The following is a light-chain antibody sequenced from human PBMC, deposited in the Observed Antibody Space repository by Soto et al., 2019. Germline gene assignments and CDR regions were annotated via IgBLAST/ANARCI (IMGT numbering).Light chain of an antibody. V-gene: IGKV1-5*01. Sequence: DIQMTQSPSTLSASVGDRVTITCRASESISSWVAWYQQKPGKAPKLLIYDASTLENGVPSRFSGSGSGREFTLTIRSLQTDDVATYYCQHYNSYFLYTFGQGTKLEIK. CDR3: QHYNSYFLYT. CDR1: ESISSW. CDR2: DAS. J-gene: IGKJ2*01.